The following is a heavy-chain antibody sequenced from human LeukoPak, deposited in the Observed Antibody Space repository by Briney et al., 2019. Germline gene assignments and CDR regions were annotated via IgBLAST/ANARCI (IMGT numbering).Heavy chain of an antibody. J-gene: IGHJ4*02. Sequence: PSETLSLTCTVSGGSISSSSYYWGWIRQPPGKGLEWIGSIYYSGSTYYNPSLKSRVTISVDTSKNQFSLKLSSVTAADTAVYYCARLCTGSYYPIYYFDYWGQGTLVTVSS. CDR1: GGSISSSSYY. CDR2: IYYSGST. V-gene: IGHV4-39*01. D-gene: IGHD3-10*02. CDR3: ARLCTGSYYPIYYFDY.